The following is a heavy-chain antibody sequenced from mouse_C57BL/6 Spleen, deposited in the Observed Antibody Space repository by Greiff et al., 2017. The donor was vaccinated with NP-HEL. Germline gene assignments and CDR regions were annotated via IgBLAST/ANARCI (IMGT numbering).Heavy chain of an antibody. V-gene: IGHV1-50*01. CDR1: GYTFTSYW. CDR3: ARYYYGSSSCY. D-gene: IGHD1-1*01. J-gene: IGHJ2*01. Sequence: QVQLQQPGAELVKPGASVKLSCKASGYTFTSYWMQWVKQRPGQGLEWIGEIDPSDSYTNYNQKFKGKATLTVDTSSSTAYMQLSSLTSEDSAVYYCARYYYGSSSCYWGQGTTLTVSS. CDR2: IDPSDSYT.